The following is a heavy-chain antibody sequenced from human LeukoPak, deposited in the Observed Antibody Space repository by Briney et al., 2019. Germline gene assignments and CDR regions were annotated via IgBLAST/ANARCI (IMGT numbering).Heavy chain of an antibody. V-gene: IGHV3-74*01. CDR2: IKSDGSST. CDR3: AILTTVTTTLPDGY. D-gene: IGHD4-17*01. J-gene: IGHJ4*02. Sequence: PGGSLRLSCAASGFTFSDYWMHWVRQAPGKGLVWVSRIKSDGSSTSYADSVKGRFTISRDNSKNTLYLQMNSLRAEDTAVYYCAILTTVTTTLPDGYWGQGTLVTVSS. CDR1: GFTFSDYW.